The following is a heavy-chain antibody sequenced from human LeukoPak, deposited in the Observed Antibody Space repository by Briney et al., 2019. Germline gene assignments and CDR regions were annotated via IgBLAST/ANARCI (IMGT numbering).Heavy chain of an antibody. V-gene: IGHV3-21*04. Sequence: GGSLRLSCAASGFTFSTYDMNWVRQAPGKGLEWVSSISSSSSYIYYADSVKGRFTISRDNAKNSLYLQMNSLRAEDTAVYYCARAGRLFRRFDPWGQGTLVTVSS. CDR1: GFTFSTYD. CDR3: ARAGRLFRRFDP. D-gene: IGHD3-22*01. J-gene: IGHJ5*02. CDR2: ISSSSSYI.